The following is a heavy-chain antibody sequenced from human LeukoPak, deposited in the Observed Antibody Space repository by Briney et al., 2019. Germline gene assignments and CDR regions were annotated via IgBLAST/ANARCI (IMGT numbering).Heavy chain of an antibody. V-gene: IGHV1-69*11. CDR3: TIIPNVVLFTHYFEY. CDR1: GGVFTTYA. CDR2: IIPFLGTT. Sequence: ASVKVSCKASGGVFTTYAVSWVRQAPGQGLEWMGSIIPFLGTTNYAQKFQGRVTITADEPTRTAYMELTYVRSDDTAVYYCTIIPNVVLFTHYFEYWGQGTLVTVSS. D-gene: IGHD2-21*01. J-gene: IGHJ4*02.